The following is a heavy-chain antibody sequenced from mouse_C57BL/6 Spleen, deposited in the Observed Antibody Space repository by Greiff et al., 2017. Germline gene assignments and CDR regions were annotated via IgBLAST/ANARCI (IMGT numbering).Heavy chain of an antibody. V-gene: IGHV1-15*01. CDR1: GYTFTDYE. D-gene: IGHD2-2*01. J-gene: IGHJ4*01. CDR3: TRKWLRPLYAMDY. Sequence: QVQLQQSGAELVRPGASVTLSCKASGYTFTDYEMHWVKQTPVHGLEWIGAIDPETGGTAYNQKFKGKAILTADKSSSTAYMELRSLTSEDSAVYYCTRKWLRPLYAMDYWGQGTSVTVSS. CDR2: IDPETGGT.